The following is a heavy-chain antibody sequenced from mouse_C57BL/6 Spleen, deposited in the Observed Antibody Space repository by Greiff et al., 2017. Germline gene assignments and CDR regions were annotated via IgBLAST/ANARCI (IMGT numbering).Heavy chain of an antibody. V-gene: IGHV1-77*01. J-gene: IGHJ3*01. CDR1: GYTFTDYY. D-gene: IGHD1-1*01. Sequence: VKLQESGAELVKPGASVKISCKASGYTFTDYYINWVKQRPGQGLEWIGKIGPGSGSTYYNEKFKGKATLTADKSSSTAYMQRSSLTSEDSAVYCCARDATVVAKAFAYWGKGTLVTVSA. CDR2: IGPGSGST. CDR3: ARDATVVAKAFAY.